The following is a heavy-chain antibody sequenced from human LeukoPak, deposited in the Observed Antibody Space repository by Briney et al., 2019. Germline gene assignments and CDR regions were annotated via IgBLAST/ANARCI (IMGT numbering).Heavy chain of an antibody. CDR2: ISWNSGSI. CDR1: GFTFDDYA. CDR3: ARDRRHSHSGFDY. V-gene: IGHV3-9*01. J-gene: IGHJ4*02. Sequence: GGSLRLSCAASGFTFDDYAMHWVRQAPGKGLEWVSGISWNSGSIGYADSVKGRFTISRDNAQNSLYLQMNSLRAEDTAVYYCARDRRHSHSGFDYWGQGTLVTVSS. D-gene: IGHD5-18*01.